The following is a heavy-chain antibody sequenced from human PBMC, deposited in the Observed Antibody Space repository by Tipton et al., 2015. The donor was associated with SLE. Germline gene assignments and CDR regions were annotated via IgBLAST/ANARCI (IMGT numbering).Heavy chain of an antibody. CDR1: GGSISSYY. Sequence: TLSLTCTVSGGSISSYYWSWIRPPPGKGLEWIGYIYYSGSTNYNPSLKSRVTISVDTSKNQFSLKLSSVTATDTAVYYCATRMESGDLVYFDYWGQGTLVTVSS. V-gene: IGHV4-59*08. CDR3: ATRMESGDLVYFDY. D-gene: IGHD2-21*02. J-gene: IGHJ4*02. CDR2: IYYSGST.